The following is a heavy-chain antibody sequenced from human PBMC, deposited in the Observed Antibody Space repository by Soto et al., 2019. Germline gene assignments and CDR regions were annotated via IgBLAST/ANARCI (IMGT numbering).Heavy chain of an antibody. V-gene: IGHV3-9*01. CDR1: GFTFDDYA. CDR2: ISWSGVYT. J-gene: IGHJ4*02. CDR3: ARGRQWGIDY. D-gene: IGHD3-16*01. Sequence: LRLSCTGSGFTFDDYAMHWVRQGPGKGLDYIAGISWSGVYTFYADSVKGRSTISRDNAKNSLDLQMNFLRVEDTAVYYCARGRQWGIDYWGQGTLVTVSS.